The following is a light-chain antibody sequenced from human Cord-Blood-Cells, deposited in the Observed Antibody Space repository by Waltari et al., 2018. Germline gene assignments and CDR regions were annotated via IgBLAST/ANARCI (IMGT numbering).Light chain of an antibody. CDR1: SSAVGGYNY. J-gene: IGLJ2*01. CDR3: CSYAGSYTYVV. V-gene: IGLV2-11*01. Sequence: QSALTQPRSVSGSPGPSVTISCTGTSSAVGGYNYVSWYQQHPGKAPKLMNYDVSKRPSGVPDRFSGSKSGNTASLTISGLQAEDEADYYCCSYAGSYTYVVFGGGTKLTVL. CDR2: DVS.